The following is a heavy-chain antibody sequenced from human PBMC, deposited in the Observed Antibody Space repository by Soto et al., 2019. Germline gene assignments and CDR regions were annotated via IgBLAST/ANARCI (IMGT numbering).Heavy chain of an antibody. V-gene: IGHV3-73*01. Sequence: GGSLRLSCAASWFTFSGSAMHWVRQASGKGLEWVGRIRSKANSYATAYAASAKGRFTISRDDSKNTAYLQMNSLKTEDTAVYYCTRTYYYDSSGVNWFDPWGQGTLVTVSS. J-gene: IGHJ5*02. CDR2: IRSKANSYAT. CDR3: TRTYYYDSSGVNWFDP. CDR1: WFTFSGSA. D-gene: IGHD3-22*01.